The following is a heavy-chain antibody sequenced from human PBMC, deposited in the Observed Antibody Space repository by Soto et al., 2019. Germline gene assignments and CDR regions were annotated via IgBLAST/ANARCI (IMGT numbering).Heavy chain of an antibody. CDR3: ARDRGYRSGSFGS. V-gene: IGHV4-4*07. CDR2: IYSDGTT. Sequence: LSXTCIFCGGSISGYYWSWIRQPAGKELEWIGRIYSDGTTNYNPSLKGRGTMSVDTSKKQISLKLTSITAADTAMYYCARDRGYRSGSFGSWGQGVMVTV. J-gene: IGHJ5*02. D-gene: IGHD5-18*01. CDR1: GGSISGYY.